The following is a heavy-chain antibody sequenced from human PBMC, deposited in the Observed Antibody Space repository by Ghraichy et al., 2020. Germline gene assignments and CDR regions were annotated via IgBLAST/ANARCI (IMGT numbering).Heavy chain of an antibody. CDR3: VTVPRGSGSYIY. J-gene: IGHJ4*02. CDR2: INPSGGKT. V-gene: IGHV1-46*01. D-gene: IGHD3-10*01. CDR1: GYTFTNNY. Sequence: ASVKVSCKASGYTFTNNYMHWVRQAPGQGLEWMGIINPSGGKTRYTQNFQGRVTMTRDTSTSTVYMELSSLRSEDTAVYYCVTVPRGSGSYIYWGQGTVVTVSS.